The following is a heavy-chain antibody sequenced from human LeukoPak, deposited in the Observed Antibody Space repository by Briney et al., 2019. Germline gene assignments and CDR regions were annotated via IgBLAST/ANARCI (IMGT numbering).Heavy chain of an antibody. CDR2: IYYSGST. CDR3: AGCGDRALYYYYGMDV. Sequence: SETLSLTCTVSGGSISSYYWGWIRQPPGKGLEWIGSIYYSGSTYYNPSLKSRVTISVDTSKNQFSLKLSSVTAADTAVYYCAGCGDRALYYYYGMDVWGQGTTVTVSS. V-gene: IGHV4-39*01. J-gene: IGHJ6*02. D-gene: IGHD3-22*01. CDR1: GGSISSYY.